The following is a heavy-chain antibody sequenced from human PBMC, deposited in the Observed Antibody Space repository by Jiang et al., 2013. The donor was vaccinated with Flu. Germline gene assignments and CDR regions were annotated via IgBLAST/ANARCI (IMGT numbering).Heavy chain of an antibody. J-gene: IGHJ4*02. Sequence: LLKPSETLSLTCTVSGGSISSSSYYWGWIRQPPGKGLEWIGSIYYSGSTYYNPSLKSRVTISVDTSKNQFSLNLSSVTAADTAVYYCARASSTWALGDWGQGTLVTVSS. CDR1: GGSISSSSYY. CDR3: ARASSTWALGD. D-gene: IGHD6-13*01. V-gene: IGHV4-39*01. CDR2: IYYSGST.